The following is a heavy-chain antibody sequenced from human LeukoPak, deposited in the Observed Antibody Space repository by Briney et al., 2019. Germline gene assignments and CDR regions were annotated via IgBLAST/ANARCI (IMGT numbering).Heavy chain of an antibody. V-gene: IGHV4-4*07. J-gene: IGHJ4*02. Sequence: SETLSLTCTVSGGSISSYYWSWIRQPAGKGLEWIRRIYTSGSTNYNPSLKSRVTMSVDTSKKQYSLKLSSVTAADTAVYYCARGHTMIVGQYYFDYWGQGTLVTVSS. CDR1: GGSISSYY. CDR2: IYTSGST. D-gene: IGHD3-22*01. CDR3: ARGHTMIVGQYYFDY.